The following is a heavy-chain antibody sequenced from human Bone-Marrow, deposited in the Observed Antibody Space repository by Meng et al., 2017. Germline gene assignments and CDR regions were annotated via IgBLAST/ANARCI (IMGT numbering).Heavy chain of an antibody. CDR1: GFSFSSDA. V-gene: IGHV3-23*04. J-gene: IGHJ4*02. D-gene: IGHD3-10*01. CDR3: AKYSYGLGDYLDY. Sequence: EVQLGGSGGGLGQPGGSLRLSCAASGFSFSSDAMSWVRHAPGKGLEWVSALSGGGFTTYYADSVKGRFAISRHNSKNTLYLQMNSLRAEDTALYYCAKYSYGLGDYLDYWGQGALVTVSS. CDR2: LSGGGFTT.